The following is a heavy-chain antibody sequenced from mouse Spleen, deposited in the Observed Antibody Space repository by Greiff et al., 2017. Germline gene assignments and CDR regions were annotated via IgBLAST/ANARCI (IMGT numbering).Heavy chain of an antibody. V-gene: IGHV5-4*01. J-gene: IGHJ3*01. CDR1: GFTFSSYA. CDR3: ARDYYGKGFAY. Sequence: EVQLVESGGGLVKPGGSLKLSCAASGFTFSSYAMSWVRQTPEKRLEWVATISDGGSYTYYPDNVKGRFTISRDNAKNNLYLQMSHLKSEDTAMYYCARDYYGKGFAYWGQGTLVTVSA. CDR2: ISDGGSYT. D-gene: IGHD1-1*01.